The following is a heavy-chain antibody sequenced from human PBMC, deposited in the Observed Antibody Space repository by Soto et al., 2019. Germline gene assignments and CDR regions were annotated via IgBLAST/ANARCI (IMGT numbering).Heavy chain of an antibody. D-gene: IGHD6-13*01. V-gene: IGHV4-31*03. Sequence: QVQLQESGPGLVKPSQTLSLTCTVSCDSISSCHSYWSWIRQHPGKGLEWIGYIYYSGSTYYIPSLSSRVTISIDTSKKQCSLKLSSMSAADTAVYYCARSVQPLPQFDYWGQVTPVTVSS. CDR3: ARSVQPLPQFDY. J-gene: IGHJ4*02. CDR1: CDSISSCHSY. CDR2: IYYSGST.